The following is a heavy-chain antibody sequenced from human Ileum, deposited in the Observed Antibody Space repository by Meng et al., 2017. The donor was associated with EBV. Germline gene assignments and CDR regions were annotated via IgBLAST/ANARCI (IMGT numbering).Heavy chain of an antibody. V-gene: IGHV4-28*01. CDR1: GYSISTTNC. J-gene: IGHJ4*02. D-gene: IGHD1-26*01. CDR2: IYYSGTT. CDR3: ARNSESGSYIDY. Sequence: QVQRQESGPGLVKPSDTLSLTCAVSGYSISTTNCWGWIRQPPGKGLEWIGHIYYSGTTYNNPSLKSRVTMSIDPSKNQFSLKLSSVTAVDTAVYYCARNSESGSYIDYWGLGTLVTVSS.